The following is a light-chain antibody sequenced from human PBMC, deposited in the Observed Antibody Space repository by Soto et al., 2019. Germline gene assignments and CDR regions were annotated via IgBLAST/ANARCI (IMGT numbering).Light chain of an antibody. CDR3: QQYNPYSRT. CDR2: AAS. J-gene: IGKJ1*01. Sequence: DIQLTQSPSFLSASLGDRVTITCRASQGIGSYLAWYQQKPGKAPRLLIYAASTLQSGVPSRFSGSGSGTDFTLTISSLQPDDFAMYYCQQYNPYSRTFGQGTNVDVK. V-gene: IGKV1-9*01. CDR1: QGIGSY.